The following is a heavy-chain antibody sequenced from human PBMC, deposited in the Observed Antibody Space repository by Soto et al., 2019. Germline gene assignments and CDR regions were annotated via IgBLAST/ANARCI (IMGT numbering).Heavy chain of an antibody. CDR2: IYSSGGT. CDR3: ARGQRFSDSFDP. Sequence: SETLSLTSTVSGGAISGYYWTWIRQSAGKGLEWIGRIYSSGGTKYNPSLKSRVTMSLDTSKNQFSLRLSSVTAADTAVYYCARGQRFSDSFDPWGQGTLVTVS. CDR1: GGAISGYY. V-gene: IGHV4-4*07. D-gene: IGHD3-3*01. J-gene: IGHJ5*02.